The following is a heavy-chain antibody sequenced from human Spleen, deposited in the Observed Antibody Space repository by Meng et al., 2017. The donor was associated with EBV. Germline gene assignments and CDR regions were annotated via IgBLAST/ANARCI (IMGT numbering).Heavy chain of an antibody. Sequence: XQVVEXXXGLTQPGXSLRLSXAASGFTFTNHAMTWVRQAPGKGLEWVADISYDGSKKYYLDSVKGRFSISRDNSRNTLSLQMNSLTAEDTAVYYCAKDAHDYGDSSIDSWGQGTLVTVAS. CDR1: GFTFTNHA. CDR2: ISYDGSKK. V-gene: IGHV3-30*18. J-gene: IGHJ4*02. D-gene: IGHD4-17*01. CDR3: AKDAHDYGDSSIDS.